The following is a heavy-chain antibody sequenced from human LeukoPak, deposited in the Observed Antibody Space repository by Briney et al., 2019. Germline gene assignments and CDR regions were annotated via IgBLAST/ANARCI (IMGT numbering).Heavy chain of an antibody. J-gene: IGHJ4*02. Sequence: QTGGSLRLSCAASGFAFSNYVMGWVRQDPGKGLQWVSIINGSGSFTSYADSVKGRLTISRDNSKNTLYLQMNSLRAEDTAIYYCAKGRESGVTTVIVDYWGQGTLVTVSS. V-gene: IGHV3-23*05. CDR1: GFAFSNYV. D-gene: IGHD4-17*01. CDR2: INGSGSFT. CDR3: AKGRESGVTTVIVDY.